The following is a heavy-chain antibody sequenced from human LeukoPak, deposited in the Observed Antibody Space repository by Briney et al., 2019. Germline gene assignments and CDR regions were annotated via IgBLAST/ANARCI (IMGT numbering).Heavy chain of an antibody. CDR3: AGDQYSSSWYNINGNLFDP. D-gene: IGHD6-13*01. Sequence: PSETLSLTCTVSGGSISSYYWSWIRQPAGKGLEWIGRIYTSGSTNYNPSLKSRFTMSVDTSKNQFSLKLSSVTAADTAVYYCAGDQYSSSWYNINGNLFDPRGQGTLASVS. J-gene: IGHJ5*02. CDR1: GGSISSYY. CDR2: IYTSGST. V-gene: IGHV4-4*07.